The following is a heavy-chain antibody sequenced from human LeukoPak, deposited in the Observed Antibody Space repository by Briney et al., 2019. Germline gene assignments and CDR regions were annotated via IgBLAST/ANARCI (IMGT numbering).Heavy chain of an antibody. CDR3: AKSFYDSGGYYGIIDY. CDR1: GFTFNSYS. CDR2: ISYDGSNK. J-gene: IGHJ4*02. V-gene: IGHV3-30*18. D-gene: IGHD3-22*01. Sequence: PGRSLRLSCAASGFTFNSYSMYWVRQAPGKGLEGGAVISYDGSNKYYADSVKGRFTISRDDSKNTLHLQMNSLRVEDAAAYYCAKSFYDSGGYYGIIDYWGQGTLVTVS.